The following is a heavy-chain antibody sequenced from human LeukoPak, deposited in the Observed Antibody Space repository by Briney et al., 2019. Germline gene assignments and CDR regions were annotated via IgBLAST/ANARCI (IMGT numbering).Heavy chain of an antibody. D-gene: IGHD3-3*01. CDR3: TTDNWRGLDAFDV. V-gene: IGHV3-15*01. Sequence: GGSLRLSCAASGFTFTNAWMSWVRQAPGKELEWVGRFKTKTDGGTTDYAAPVKGRFTISRDASKYTLYLQMDSLKTEDTAMYYCTTDNWRGLDAFDVWGLGTMVTVSS. J-gene: IGHJ3*01. CDR1: GFTFTNAW. CDR2: FKTKTDGGTT.